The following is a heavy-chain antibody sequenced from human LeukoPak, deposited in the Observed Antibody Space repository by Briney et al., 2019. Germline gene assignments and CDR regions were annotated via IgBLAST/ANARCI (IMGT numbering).Heavy chain of an antibody. CDR1: GDSVSSNSAG. CDR3: ARGGGAIAT. J-gene: IGHJ5*02. CDR2: TYYRSKWYN. V-gene: IGHV6-1*01. Sequence: SQTLSLTCAIPGDSVSSNSAGWSWIRQSPSRGLEWLGRTYYRSKWYNDYAVSVKGRITINPDTSKNQLSLQLNSVTPEDTAVYYCARGGGAIATWGQGTLVTVSS. D-gene: IGHD3-16*01.